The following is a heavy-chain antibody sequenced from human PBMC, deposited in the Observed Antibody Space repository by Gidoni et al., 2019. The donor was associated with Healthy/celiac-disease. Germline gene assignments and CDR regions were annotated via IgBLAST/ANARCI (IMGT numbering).Heavy chain of an antibody. J-gene: IGHJ4*02. D-gene: IGHD3-22*01. V-gene: IGHV3-23*04. Sequence: VTLVESGGGLLQPGGSLRLSCAASGFTFTSYAMRWVRQAPGKGLEWVSAMSGSGGSTYYADSVKGRFTISRDNSKNTLCLQMNSLRAEDTAVYYCAKDRYYYDSSGYYYYFDYWGQGTLVTVSS. CDR2: MSGSGGST. CDR1: GFTFTSYA. CDR3: AKDRYYYDSSGYYYYFDY.